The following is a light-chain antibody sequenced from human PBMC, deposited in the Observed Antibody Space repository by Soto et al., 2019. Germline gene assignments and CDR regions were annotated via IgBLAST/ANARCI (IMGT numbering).Light chain of an antibody. V-gene: IGKV1-5*03. CDR3: QHYIYSQFT. J-gene: IGKJ3*01. CDR2: KAS. Sequence: DILMTQSPSTLSASVGDRVNITCRASQNINSWLAWYQQKPGKAPKLLIYKASTLESGVPSRFGGSGSGTEFTLTIGCLQPDDFATYYCQHYIYSQFTFGPGTKVDI. CDR1: QNINSW.